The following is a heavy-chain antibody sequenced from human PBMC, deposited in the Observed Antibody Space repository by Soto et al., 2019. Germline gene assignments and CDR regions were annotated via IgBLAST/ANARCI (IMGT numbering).Heavy chain of an antibody. V-gene: IGHV3-30*18. Sequence: GGSLRLSCAASGFTFSSYGMHWVRQAPGKGLEWVAVISYDGSNKYYADSVKGRFTISRDNSKNTLYLQMNGLRAEDTAVYYCAKEMGTRLLGYYGMDVWGQGTTVTVSS. CDR1: GFTFSSYG. J-gene: IGHJ6*02. CDR2: ISYDGSNK. CDR3: AKEMGTRLLGYYGMDV. D-gene: IGHD1-1*01.